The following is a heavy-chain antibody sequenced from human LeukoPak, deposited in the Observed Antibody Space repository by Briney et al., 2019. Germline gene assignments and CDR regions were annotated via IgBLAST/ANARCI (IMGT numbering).Heavy chain of an antibody. D-gene: IGHD6-19*01. CDR3: ARGDSGWYAYYFDY. CDR2: MNPNSGNT. CDR1: GYTFTSYD. J-gene: IGHJ4*02. Sequence: ASVKVSCKASGYTFTSYDINWVRQATGQGLEWMGWMNPNSGNTGCAQKFQGRVTMTRNTSISTAYMELSSLRSEDTAVYYCARGDSGWYAYYFDYWGQGTLVTVSS. V-gene: IGHV1-8*01.